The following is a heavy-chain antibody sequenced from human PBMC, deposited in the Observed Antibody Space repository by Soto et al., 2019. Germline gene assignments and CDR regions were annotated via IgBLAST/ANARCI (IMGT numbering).Heavy chain of an antibody. CDR3: AKARGWFDP. Sequence: QVQLVQSGPEVKKPGASVKISCKASGSTFITYYIHWVRQAPGQGLEWMGVINPNGGSTDYAQKFQGRVTMTRDTSTSTVYLELSSLRSEDTAVYYCAKARGWFDPWGQGTLATVSS. V-gene: IGHV1-46*01. D-gene: IGHD3-10*01. J-gene: IGHJ5*02. CDR2: INPNGGST. CDR1: GSTFITYY.